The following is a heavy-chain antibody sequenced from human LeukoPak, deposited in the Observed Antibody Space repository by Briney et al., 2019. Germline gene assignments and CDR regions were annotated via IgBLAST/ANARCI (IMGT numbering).Heavy chain of an antibody. J-gene: IGHJ6*02. V-gene: IGHV3-74*01. CDR2: INSDGSST. CDR3: ARETGKRGMDV. CDR1: GFTFSSYW. D-gene: IGHD1-1*01. Sequence: PGGSLRLSCAASGFTFSSYWMHWVRQAPGKRLVWVSRINSDGSSTSYADSVKGRFTISRDNAKNTLYLQMNSLRAEDTAVYYCARETGKRGMDVWGQGTTVTVSS.